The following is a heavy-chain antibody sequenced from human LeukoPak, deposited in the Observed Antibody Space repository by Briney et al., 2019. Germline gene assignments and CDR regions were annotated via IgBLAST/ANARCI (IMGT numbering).Heavy chain of an antibody. V-gene: IGHV3-23*01. CDR1: GFTFSSYA. CDR3: AKAPRISCTGAVCYPFDY. Sequence: GGSLRLSCAASGFTFSSYAMSWVRQAPGKGLEWVSSITGNAVDTYHADSVKGRFTISRDNSKNAIYLQMNLLRVEDSAVYYCAKAPRISCTGAVCYPFDYWGQGILVTVSS. J-gene: IGHJ4*02. CDR2: ITGNAVDT. D-gene: IGHD2-8*02.